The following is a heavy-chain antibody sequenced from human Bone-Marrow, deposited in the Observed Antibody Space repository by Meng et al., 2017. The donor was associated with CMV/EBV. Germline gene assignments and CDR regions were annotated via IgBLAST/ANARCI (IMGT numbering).Heavy chain of an antibody. CDR2: INHGGST. Sequence: TLSLMCTVYDGSFSDYYWSWIRQPPGKGLEWIGKINHGGSTNYNPSLKSRVTISVHTSKNQFSLRLTSVTAADTAVYYCARGGFWFDPWGQGTLVTVSS. V-gene: IGHV4-34*01. J-gene: IGHJ5*02. CDR3: ARGGFWFDP. CDR1: DGSFSDYY.